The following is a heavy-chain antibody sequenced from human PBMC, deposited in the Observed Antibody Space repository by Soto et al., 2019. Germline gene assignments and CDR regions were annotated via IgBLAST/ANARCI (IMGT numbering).Heavy chain of an antibody. Sequence: GGSLRLSCAASGFTFSSYSMNWVRQAPGKGLEWVSSISSSSSYIYYADSVKGRFTISRDNAKNSLYLQMNSLRAEDTAVYYCARDGSGWLLNAFDIWGQGTMVTVSS. CDR3: ARDGSGWLLNAFDI. V-gene: IGHV3-21*01. CDR1: GFTFSSYS. CDR2: ISSSSSYI. J-gene: IGHJ3*02. D-gene: IGHD6-19*01.